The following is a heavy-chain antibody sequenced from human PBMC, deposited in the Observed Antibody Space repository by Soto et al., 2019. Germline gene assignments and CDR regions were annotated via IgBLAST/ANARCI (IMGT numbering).Heavy chain of an antibody. Sequence: PSETLSLTCTVSGDSISGGASFWSWIRQPPGKGLEWIANVYYSGSSYYNPSLKSRLTISVDTTKNQFSLQLKSMTAADTAVYYCAKLSCTSSTCYFPGLFDPWGHGILVTVSS. CDR1: GDSISGGASF. V-gene: IGHV4-31*03. CDR2: VYYSGSS. CDR3: AKLSCTSSTCYFPGLFDP. D-gene: IGHD2-2*01. J-gene: IGHJ5*02.